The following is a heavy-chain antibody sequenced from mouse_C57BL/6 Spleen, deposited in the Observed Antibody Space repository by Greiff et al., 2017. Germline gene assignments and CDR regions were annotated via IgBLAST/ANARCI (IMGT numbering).Heavy chain of an antibody. J-gene: IGHJ1*03. D-gene: IGHD1-1*01. Sequence: QVQLKQSGAELVKPGASVKISCKASGYAFSSYWMNWVKQRPGKGLEWIGQIYPGDGDTNYNGKFKGKATLTADKSSSTAYMQRSSLTSEDSAVYFCARNYGSPWYFDVWGTGTTVTVSS. V-gene: IGHV1-80*01. CDR3: ARNYGSPWYFDV. CDR2: IYPGDGDT. CDR1: GYAFSSYW.